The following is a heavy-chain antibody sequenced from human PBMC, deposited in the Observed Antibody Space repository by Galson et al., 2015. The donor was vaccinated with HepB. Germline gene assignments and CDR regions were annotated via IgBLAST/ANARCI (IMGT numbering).Heavy chain of an antibody. CDR1: GGTFSSYA. CDR3: ARGGALGVPAANNWFDP. V-gene: IGHV1-69*13. Sequence: SVKVSCKASGGTFSSYAISWVRQAPGQGLEWMGGIIPIFGTANYAQKFQGRVTITADESTSTAYMELSSLRSEDTAVYYCARGGALGVPAANNWFDPWGQGTLVTVSS. D-gene: IGHD2-2*01. J-gene: IGHJ5*02. CDR2: IIPIFGTA.